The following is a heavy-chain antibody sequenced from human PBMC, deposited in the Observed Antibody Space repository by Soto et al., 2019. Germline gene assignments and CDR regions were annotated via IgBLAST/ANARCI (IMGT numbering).Heavy chain of an antibody. V-gene: IGHV5-51*01. D-gene: IGHD1-1*01. J-gene: IGHJ4*02. CDR2: IHPGDSDT. CDR1: GYFFSSQW. CDR3: ASRCQNRGRPLDF. Sequence: PGASLKISCKGSGYFFSSQWIAWVRLMPGKGLEWMGIIHPGDSDTRYSPSFQGQVTISVDGSINTACLQSRSLEASDTAVYYCASRCQNRGRPLDFRGQGTPVTVSS.